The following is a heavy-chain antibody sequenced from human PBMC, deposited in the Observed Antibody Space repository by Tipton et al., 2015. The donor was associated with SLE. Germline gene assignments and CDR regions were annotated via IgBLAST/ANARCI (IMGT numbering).Heavy chain of an antibody. CDR1: GGSFSGYY. Sequence: TLTLTCAVYGGSFSGYYWSWIRQPPGTGLEWIGEINHSGSTNYNPSLKSRVTISVDTSKNQFSLKLSSVTAADTAVYYCARGEQWLVFAFDIWGQGTMVTVSS. V-gene: IGHV4-34*01. CDR2: INHSGST. D-gene: IGHD6-19*01. J-gene: IGHJ3*02. CDR3: ARGEQWLVFAFDI.